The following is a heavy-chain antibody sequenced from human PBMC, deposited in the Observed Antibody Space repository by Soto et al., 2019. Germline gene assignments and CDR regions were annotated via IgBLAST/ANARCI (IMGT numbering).Heavy chain of an antibody. D-gene: IGHD5-12*01. CDR1: GYTLTELS. J-gene: IGHJ3*02. CDR3: ARPRGWLQFDAFDI. Sequence: ASVKVSCKVSGYTLTELSMHWVRQAPGQGLEWMGIINPSGGSTSYAQKFQGRVTMTRDTSTSTVYMELSSLRSEDTAVYYCARPRGWLQFDAFDIWGQGTMVTVSS. CDR2: INPSGGST. V-gene: IGHV1-46*01.